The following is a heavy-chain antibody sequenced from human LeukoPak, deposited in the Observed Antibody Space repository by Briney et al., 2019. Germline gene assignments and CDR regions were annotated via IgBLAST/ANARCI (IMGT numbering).Heavy chain of an antibody. V-gene: IGHV4-4*02. J-gene: IGHJ5*02. D-gene: IGHD6-19*01. CDR1: GGSISTNNW. CDR2: IHHSGST. CDR3: ARGPRYSSGQNWFDP. Sequence: SETLSLTCAVSGGSISTNNWWTWVRQPPGKGLEWIGEIHHSGSTDYNPSLKSRVTISPDKSKNQFSLTLTSVTAADTAVYYCARGPRYSSGQNWFDPWGQGTLVTVSS.